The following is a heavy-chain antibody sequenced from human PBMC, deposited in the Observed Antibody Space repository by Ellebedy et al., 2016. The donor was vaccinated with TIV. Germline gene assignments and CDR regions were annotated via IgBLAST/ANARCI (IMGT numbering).Heavy chain of an antibody. CDR3: ARGDYYGSGSYDYYYGMDV. Sequence: AASVKVSCKASGGTFSSYAISWVRQAPGQGLEWMGGIIPIFGTANYAQKFQGRVTITADESTSTAYMELSSLRSEDTAVYYCARGDYYGSGSYDYYYGMDVWGQGTTVTVSS. V-gene: IGHV1-69*13. D-gene: IGHD3-10*01. CDR1: GGTFSSYA. CDR2: IIPIFGTA. J-gene: IGHJ6*02.